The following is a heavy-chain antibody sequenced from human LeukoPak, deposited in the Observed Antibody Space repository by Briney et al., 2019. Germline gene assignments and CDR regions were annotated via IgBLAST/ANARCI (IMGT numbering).Heavy chain of an antibody. CDR3: STKRRRGTVTSGFEH. V-gene: IGHV2-5*04. Sequence: SGPTLVKPTQTLTLTCTFSGFSLSTSGVGLGWIRQPPGKALEWLALIYWNDDKPYSPSLKNRLTITKDTSKNQVVLTMTTMEPVENSPYFRSTKRRRGTVTSGFEHWGQGILVNVSS. J-gene: IGHJ4*02. D-gene: IGHD4-17*01. CDR2: IYWNDDK. CDR1: GFSLSTSGVG.